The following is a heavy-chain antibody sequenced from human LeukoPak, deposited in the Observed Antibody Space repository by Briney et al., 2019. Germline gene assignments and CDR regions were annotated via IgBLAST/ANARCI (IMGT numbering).Heavy chain of an antibody. V-gene: IGHV3-23*01. CDR2: ISGSGGST. CDR1: GFTFSSYA. Sequence: GGSLRLSCAASGFTFSSYAMSWVRQAPGKGLEWVSAISGSGGSTYYADSVKGRFTISRDNSKNTLYLQMNSLRAEDTAVYYCAKDRDDFWSGYPSPHFDYWGQGTLVTVSS. CDR3: AKDRDDFWSGYPSPHFDY. J-gene: IGHJ4*02. D-gene: IGHD3-3*01.